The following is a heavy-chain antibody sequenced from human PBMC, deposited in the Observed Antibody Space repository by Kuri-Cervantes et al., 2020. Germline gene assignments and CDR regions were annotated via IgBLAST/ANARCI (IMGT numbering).Heavy chain of an antibody. CDR3: ARGYDYYGSGSYGVYYYYYMDV. CDR1: GGSISSYY. D-gene: IGHD3-10*01. J-gene: IGHJ6*03. V-gene: IGHV4-59*01. Sequence: SCTVSGGSISSYYWSWIRQPPGKGLEWIGYIYYSGSTNYNPSLKSRVTISVDTSKNQFSLKLSSVTAADTAVYYCARGYDYYGSGSYGVYYYYYMDVWGKGTTVTVSS. CDR2: IYYSGST.